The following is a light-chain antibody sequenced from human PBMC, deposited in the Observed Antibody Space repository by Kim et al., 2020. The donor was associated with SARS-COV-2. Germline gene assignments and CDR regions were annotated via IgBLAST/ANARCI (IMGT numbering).Light chain of an antibody. CDR3: QQYDVHPET. CDR2: KAS. Sequence: GDRVTISCRASQNIHIWLAWFQQKPGKAPRVLMYKASTLESVVPSRFSGSGSGTEFTLTINSLQPDDSATYYCQQYDVHPETFGQGTKVDIK. CDR1: QNIHIW. V-gene: IGKV1-5*03. J-gene: IGKJ1*01.